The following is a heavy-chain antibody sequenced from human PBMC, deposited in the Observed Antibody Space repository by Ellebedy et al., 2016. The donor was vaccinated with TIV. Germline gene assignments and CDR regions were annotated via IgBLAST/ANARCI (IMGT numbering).Heavy chain of an antibody. J-gene: IGHJ6*02. CDR3: AASPFSEFYSYYGLDI. D-gene: IGHD1-14*01. CDR2: FHPQHAES. CDR1: GYTLEHLS. V-gene: IGHV1-24*01. Sequence: ASVKVSCKVSGYTLEHLSIHWVRQAPGKGLEWLGGFHPQHAESIYAQRFQGRVTVTVDTSTDTSHMELRRLRSEDTAVYYCAASPFSEFYSYYGLDIWGQGAPVTVSS.